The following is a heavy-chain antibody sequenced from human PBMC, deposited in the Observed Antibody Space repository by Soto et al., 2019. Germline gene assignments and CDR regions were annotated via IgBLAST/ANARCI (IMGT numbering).Heavy chain of an antibody. V-gene: IGHV4-59*01. CDR3: ARGYYDFWSGYYTGRFDY. Sequence: SEALSLICTVSGGSISSYYWSWIRQPPGKGLEWIGYIYYSGSTNYNPSLKSRVTISVDTSKNQFSLKLSSVTAADTAVYYCARGYYDFWSGYYTGRFDYWGQGTLVTVSS. CDR2: IYYSGST. CDR1: GGSISSYY. J-gene: IGHJ4*02. D-gene: IGHD3-3*01.